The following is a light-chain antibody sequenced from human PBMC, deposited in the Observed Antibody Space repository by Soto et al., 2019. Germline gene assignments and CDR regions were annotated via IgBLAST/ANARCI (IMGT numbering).Light chain of an antibody. V-gene: IGKV3D-20*02. CDR1: QSVSSSC. J-gene: IGKJ5*01. CDR3: QQRNSWPHTVA. Sequence: DIVLTQSPGTLPLSAGERATLSCRASQSVSSSCLAWYQQQPGQAPRLLLYGASKRATGIPATFNGSGSGTDFTLTISTLEPEDVAVYYCQQRNSWPHTVAFGQGTRLEIK. CDR2: GAS.